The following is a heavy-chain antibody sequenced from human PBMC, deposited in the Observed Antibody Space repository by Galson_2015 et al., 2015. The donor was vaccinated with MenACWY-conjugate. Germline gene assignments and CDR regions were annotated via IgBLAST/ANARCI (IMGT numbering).Heavy chain of an antibody. CDR2: ISYSGNP. CDR3: ARQGDYRIDY. J-gene: IGHJ4*02. Sequence: TLSLTCTVSGRSIGSDNNYWSWIRQSPGKGLEWFGYISYSGNPHYNPPLRGRVSISMDTSKNQFSLKLSSVTAADTGVYYCARQGDYRIDYWGQGTPVTVSS. D-gene: IGHD4-17*01. CDR1: GRSIGSDNNY. V-gene: IGHV4-30-4*01.